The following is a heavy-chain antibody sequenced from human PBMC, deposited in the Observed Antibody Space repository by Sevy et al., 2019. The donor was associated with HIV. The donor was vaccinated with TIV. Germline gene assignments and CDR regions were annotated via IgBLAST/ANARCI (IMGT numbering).Heavy chain of an antibody. CDR1: GGSISSYY. CDR2: IYYSGST. CDR3: ARHLDDFWSGYSYYYGMDV. D-gene: IGHD3-3*01. V-gene: IGHV4-59*08. Sequence: SETLSLTCTVSGGSISSYYWSWIRQPPGKGLEWIGYIYYSGSTNYNPSLKSRVTISVDTSKNQFSLKLSPVTAADTAVYYCARHLDDFWSGYSYYYGMDVWGQGTTVTVSS. J-gene: IGHJ6*02.